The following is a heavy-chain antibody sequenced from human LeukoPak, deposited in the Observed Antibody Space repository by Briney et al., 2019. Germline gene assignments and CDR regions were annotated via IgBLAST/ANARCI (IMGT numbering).Heavy chain of an antibody. CDR1: GFTFGDYA. V-gene: IGHV3-49*05. Sequence: KPGGSLRLSCTASGFTFGDYAMSWFRQAPGKGLEWVGFIRSKAYGGTTEYAASVKGRFTISRDDSKSIAYLQMNSLKTEDTAVYYCTRFHSNFKLGYCSSTSCQVSDYWGQGTLVTVSS. J-gene: IGHJ4*02. CDR2: IRSKAYGGTT. CDR3: TRFHSNFKLGYCSSTSCQVSDY. D-gene: IGHD2-2*01.